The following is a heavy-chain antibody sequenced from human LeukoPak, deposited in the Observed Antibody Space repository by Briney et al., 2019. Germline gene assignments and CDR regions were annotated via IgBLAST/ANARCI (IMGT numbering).Heavy chain of an antibody. D-gene: IGHD3-10*01. Sequence: SETLSLTCTVSGGSISSTTNYWGWIRQPPGRGLEWIGNIYYTGSTYYNASLRSRVIISVDTSKNQFSLKLSSVTAADTAVYYCARASNPRITMVRGVFDYWGQGTLVTVSS. CDR2: IYYTGST. J-gene: IGHJ4*02. CDR3: ARASNPRITMVRGVFDY. CDR1: GGSISSTTNY. V-gene: IGHV4-39*01.